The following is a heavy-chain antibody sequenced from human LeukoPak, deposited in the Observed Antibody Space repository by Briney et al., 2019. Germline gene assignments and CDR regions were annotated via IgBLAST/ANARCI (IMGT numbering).Heavy chain of an antibody. J-gene: IGHJ5*02. CDR1: GGSISSSSYY. D-gene: IGHD3-22*01. CDR2: IYYSGST. V-gene: IGHV4-39*07. Sequence: SETLSLTCTVSGGSISSSSYYWGWIRQPPGNGLEWIGSIYYSGSTYYNPSLKSRVTISVDTSKNQFSLKLSSVTAADTAVYYCARSRQRNYYDSSGYTNWFDPWGQGTLVTVSS. CDR3: ARSRQRNYYDSSGYTNWFDP.